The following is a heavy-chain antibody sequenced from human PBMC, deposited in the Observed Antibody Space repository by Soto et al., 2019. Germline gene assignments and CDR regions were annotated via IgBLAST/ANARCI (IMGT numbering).Heavy chain of an antibody. CDR3: AKDMFGISWLDYYYYYGMDV. CDR2: ISWNSGSI. J-gene: IGHJ6*02. CDR1: GFTFDDYA. V-gene: IGHV3-9*01. D-gene: IGHD6-13*01. Sequence: EVQLVESGGGLVQPGRSLRLSCAASGFTFDDYAMHWVRQAPGKGLEWVSGISWNSGSIGYADSVKGRFTISRDNAKNSLYLQMNSLRAEDTALYYCAKDMFGISWLDYYYYYGMDVWGQGTTVTVSS.